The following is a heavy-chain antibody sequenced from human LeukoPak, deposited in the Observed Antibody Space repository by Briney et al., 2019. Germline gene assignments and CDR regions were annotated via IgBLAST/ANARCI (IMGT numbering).Heavy chain of an antibody. CDR3: ARDRGWELRHFDY. CDR1: GYTFTSFA. D-gene: IGHD1-26*01. Sequence: ASVTVSCTASGYTFTSFAMHWVRQAPGQRLEWMGWINPGNGNTKYSQKFQGRVTITRNTSASTAFMELSSLRSEDTAAYYCARDRGWELRHFDYWGQGTLVTVSS. J-gene: IGHJ4*02. CDR2: INPGNGNT. V-gene: IGHV1-3*01.